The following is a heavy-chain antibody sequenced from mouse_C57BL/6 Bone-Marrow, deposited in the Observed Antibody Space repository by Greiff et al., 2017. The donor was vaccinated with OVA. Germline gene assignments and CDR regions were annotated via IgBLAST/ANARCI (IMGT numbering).Heavy chain of an antibody. D-gene: IGHD1-1*01. CDR1: GYTFTSYW. CDR3: ANYYGGSYWFAY. Sequence: QVQLQQPGAELVKPGASVKMSCKASGYTFTSYWITWVKQRPGQGLEWIGDIYPGSGSTNYNEKFKSKATLTVDTSSSTAYMQLSSLTSEDSAVYYCANYYGGSYWFAYWGQGTLVTVSA. V-gene: IGHV1-55*01. J-gene: IGHJ3*01. CDR2: IYPGSGST.